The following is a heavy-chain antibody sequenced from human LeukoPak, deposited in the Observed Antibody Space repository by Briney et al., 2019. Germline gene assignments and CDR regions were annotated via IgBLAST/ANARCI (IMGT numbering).Heavy chain of an antibody. CDR1: GFTFSSYW. V-gene: IGHV3-7*04. CDR2: IKQDGSQK. Sequence: GGSLRLSCAASGFTFSSYWMSWVRQAPGKGLEWVANIKQDGSQKYYVDSVKGRFSISRDNAKNSLYLQMNSLRAEDTAVYYCARGDYYDSSGYYWSRAFDIWGQGTMVTVSS. D-gene: IGHD3-22*01. CDR3: ARGDYYDSSGYYWSRAFDI. J-gene: IGHJ3*02.